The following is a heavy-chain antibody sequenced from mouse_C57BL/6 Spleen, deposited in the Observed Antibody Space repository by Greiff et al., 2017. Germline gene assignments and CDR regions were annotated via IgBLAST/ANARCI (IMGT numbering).Heavy chain of an antibody. CDR3: ARTGGSSYGWFAY. Sequence: EVQLVESVAELVRPGASVKLSCTASGFNIKNTYMHWVKQRPEQGLEWIGRIDPANGNTKYAPKFQGKATITADTSSNTAYLQLRSLTSEDTAIYYCARTGGSSYGWFAYWGQGTLVTVSA. J-gene: IGHJ3*01. CDR2: IDPANGNT. D-gene: IGHD1-1*01. V-gene: IGHV14-3*01. CDR1: GFNIKNTY.